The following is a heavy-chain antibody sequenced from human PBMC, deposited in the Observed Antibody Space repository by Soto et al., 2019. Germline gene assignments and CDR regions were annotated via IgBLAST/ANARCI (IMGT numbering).Heavy chain of an antibody. Sequence: QVQLVQSGAEVRKPGASVRISCKASGYTFTFYYIHWVRQAPGQGLEWMGTVNPSYGDTAYSQKFQGGVTLTRDTSTTTVYMDLSSLRSEDTAVYFCARGTEVACRQVFDFWGQGSLVSVSS. J-gene: IGHJ5*01. V-gene: IGHV1-46*01. CDR3: ARGTEVACRQVFDF. D-gene: IGHD6-6*01. CDR2: VNPSYGDT. CDR1: GYTFTFYY.